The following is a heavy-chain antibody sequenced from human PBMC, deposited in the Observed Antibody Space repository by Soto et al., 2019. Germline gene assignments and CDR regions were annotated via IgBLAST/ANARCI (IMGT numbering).Heavy chain of an antibody. CDR2: INSGASTT. J-gene: IGHJ4*02. CDR3: ARGPSGWFGYDY. Sequence: PGGSLRLSCAASGFTFSSSWMHWARQAPGKGLVWVSRINSGASTTNYADSVKGRFTISRDNAKNTLYLQMDSLTAEDTAVYYCARGPSGWFGYDYWGQGTLVTVS. V-gene: IGHV3-74*01. D-gene: IGHD6-19*01. CDR1: GFTFSSSW.